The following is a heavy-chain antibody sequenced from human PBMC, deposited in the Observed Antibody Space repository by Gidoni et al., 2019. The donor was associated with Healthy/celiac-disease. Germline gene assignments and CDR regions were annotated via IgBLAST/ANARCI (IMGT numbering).Heavy chain of an antibody. Sequence: QVQLQQWGAGLLKPSETLSLPCAVYGGSFSGYYWSWIRQPPGKGLEWIGEINHSGSTNYNPSLKSRVTISVDTSKNQFSLKLSSVTAADTAVYYCARGRVLYSYPRVGLRKYYFDYWGQGTLVTVSS. J-gene: IGHJ4*02. D-gene: IGHD5-18*01. CDR2: INHSGST. CDR3: ARGRVLYSYPRVGLRKYYFDY. V-gene: IGHV4-34*01. CDR1: GGSFSGYY.